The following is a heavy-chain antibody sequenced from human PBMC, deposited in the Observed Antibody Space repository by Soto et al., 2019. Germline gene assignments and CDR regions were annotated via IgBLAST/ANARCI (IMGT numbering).Heavy chain of an antibody. CDR2: ISSSSSYI. CDR1: GFTFSSYS. CDR3: ARDSDYYGSGSYYRYYGMDV. D-gene: IGHD3-10*01. Sequence: EVQLVESGGGLVKPGGSLRLSCAASGFTFSSYSMNWVRQAPGKGLEWVSSISSSSSYIYYADSVKGRFTISRDNAKNSLYLQMNSLRAEVTAVYYCARDSDYYGSGSYYRYYGMDVWGQGTTVTVSS. J-gene: IGHJ6*02. V-gene: IGHV3-21*01.